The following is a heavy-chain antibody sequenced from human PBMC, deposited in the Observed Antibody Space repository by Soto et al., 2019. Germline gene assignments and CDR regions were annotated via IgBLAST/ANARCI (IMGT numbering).Heavy chain of an antibody. Sequence: QITLKESGPPLVNPTQTLTLTCTFSGFSLSTSGVGVGWIRQPPGKALEWLALIYWNDDKRYSPSLKSRLTITKDTSKNQVVLTMTNMDPVDTATYYCAQENVAVAEGSFDYWGQGTLVTVSS. J-gene: IGHJ4*02. CDR1: GFSLSTSGVG. V-gene: IGHV2-5*01. CDR2: IYWNDDK. CDR3: AQENVAVAEGSFDY. D-gene: IGHD6-19*01.